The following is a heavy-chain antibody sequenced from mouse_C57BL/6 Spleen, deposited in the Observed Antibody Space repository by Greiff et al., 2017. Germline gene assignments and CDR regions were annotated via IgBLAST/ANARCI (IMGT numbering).Heavy chain of an antibody. CDR1: GFTFSDYY. J-gene: IGHJ2*01. CDR3: ARVGGLRPHFDY. CDR2: INYDGSST. V-gene: IGHV5-16*01. Sequence: DVHLVESEGGLVQPGSSMKLSCTASGFTFSDYYMAWVRQVPEKGLEWVANINYDGSSTYYLDSLKSRFIISRDNAKNILYLQMSSLKSEDTATYYCARVGGLRPHFDYWGQGTTLTVSS. D-gene: IGHD2-4*01.